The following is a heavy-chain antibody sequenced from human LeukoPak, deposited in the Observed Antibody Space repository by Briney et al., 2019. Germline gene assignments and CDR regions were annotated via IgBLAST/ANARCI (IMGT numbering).Heavy chain of an antibody. CDR3: ARGGSYGSELRDAFDI. V-gene: IGHV4-4*02. CDR1: GGSISSSNW. D-gene: IGHD3-10*01. CDR2: IYHSGST. Sequence: SETLSLTCAVSGGSISSSNWWSRVRQPPGKGLEWIGEIYHSGSTNYNPSLKSRVTISVDKSKNQFSLKLSSVTAADTAVYYCARGGSYGSELRDAFDIWGQGTMVTVSS. J-gene: IGHJ3*02.